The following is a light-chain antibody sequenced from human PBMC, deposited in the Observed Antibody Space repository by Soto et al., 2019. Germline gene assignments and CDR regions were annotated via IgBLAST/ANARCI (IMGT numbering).Light chain of an antibody. V-gene: IGLV2-14*01. CDR3: SSFRSTTTL. CDR2: EVS. Sequence: QSALTQPASVSRSPGQSITISCTGTSSDIGGYNYVSWYQQHTGKAPKLMIYEVSNRPSGVSNRFSGSKSGNTASLTISGLQAEDEADYYCSSFRSTTTLFGGGTKLPVL. CDR1: SSDIGGYNY. J-gene: IGLJ2*01.